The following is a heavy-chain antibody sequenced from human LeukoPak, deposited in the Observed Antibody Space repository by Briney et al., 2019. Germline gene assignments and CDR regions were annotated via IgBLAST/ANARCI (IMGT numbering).Heavy chain of an antibody. Sequence: SETLSLTCSVSDGSINSYYWNWIRRPPGKGLEWIGYIYYNGNTNYSPSLKSRVTMSVDTSKNLFSLKVSSVTAAYTAVYYCARGRSNYYGMDVWGQGTTVTVSS. CDR1: DGSINSYY. V-gene: IGHV4-59*01. D-gene: IGHD1-26*01. CDR2: IYYNGNT. CDR3: ARGRSNYYGMDV. J-gene: IGHJ6*02.